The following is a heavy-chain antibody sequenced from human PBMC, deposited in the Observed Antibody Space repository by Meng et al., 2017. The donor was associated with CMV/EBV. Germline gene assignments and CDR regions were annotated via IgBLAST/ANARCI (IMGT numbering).Heavy chain of an antibody. Sequence: GGSLRLSCAASGIPFRTHWMHWVRKAPGKGLEWVSSISSSSSYIYYADSVKGRFTISRDNAKNSLYLQMNSLRAEDTAVYYCARRRGRHSGGGSYYFDYWGQGTLVTVSS. J-gene: IGHJ4*02. D-gene: IGHD4-23*01. CDR3: ARRRGRHSGGGSYYFDY. V-gene: IGHV3-21*01. CDR2: ISSSSSYI. CDR1: GIPFRTHW.